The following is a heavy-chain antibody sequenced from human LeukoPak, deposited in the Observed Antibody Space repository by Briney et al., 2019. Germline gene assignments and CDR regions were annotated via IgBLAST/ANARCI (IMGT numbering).Heavy chain of an antibody. Sequence: PSGSLRRSCAASGFTFSSYAMSWLRQAPGKGLEWVSAISGSGGSTYYADSVKGRFTISSHNSKNTLDLQMNSLSAEDTAVYYCARDAYYDGSGYSDYWGQGTLVTVSS. J-gene: IGHJ4*02. CDR2: ISGSGGST. D-gene: IGHD3-22*01. CDR3: ARDAYYDGSGYSDY. CDR1: GFTFSSYA. V-gene: IGHV3-23*01.